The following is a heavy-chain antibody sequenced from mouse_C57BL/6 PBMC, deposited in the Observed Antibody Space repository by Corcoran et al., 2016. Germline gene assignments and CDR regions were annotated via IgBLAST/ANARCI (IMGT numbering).Heavy chain of an antibody. V-gene: IGHV8-12*01. D-gene: IGHD2-3*01. Sequence: QVTLKESGPGILQSSQTLSLNCSVSGFSLSTSGMGVSWIRQPSGKGLEWLAHIYWDDDKRYNPSLKSRLTISKDTSRNQVFLKITSVDTADTATYYCARSGGLLQGWMDYWGQGTSVTVSS. CDR1: GFSLSTSGMG. J-gene: IGHJ4*01. CDR2: IYWDDDK. CDR3: ARSGGLLQGWMDY.